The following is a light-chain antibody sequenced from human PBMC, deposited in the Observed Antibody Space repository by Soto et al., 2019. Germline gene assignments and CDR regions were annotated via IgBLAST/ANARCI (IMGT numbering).Light chain of an antibody. Sequence: QSALTQPASVSGSPGQSITISCTGTISDVGSHNLVSWYQQHPGKAPKLIIYEVSERPSGVSTRFSGSKSGNTASLTISGLQAEDEADYYCSSYTSSSTLYVFGTGTKVTVL. J-gene: IGLJ1*01. CDR2: EVS. CDR3: SSYTSSSTLYV. CDR1: ISDVGSHNL. V-gene: IGLV2-14*02.